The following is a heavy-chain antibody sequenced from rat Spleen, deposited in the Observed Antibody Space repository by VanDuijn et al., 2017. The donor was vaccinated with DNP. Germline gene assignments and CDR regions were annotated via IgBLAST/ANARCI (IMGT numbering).Heavy chain of an antibody. CDR1: GFSLSTYN. V-gene: IGHV2-41*01. CDR2: IWKHGAT. J-gene: IGHJ4*01. Sequence: QVQLKESGPGLVQPSQTLSLTCTVAGFSLSTYNVHWVRQPPGKGLEWMGVIWKHGATRYNSVFKSRLGFSKATSKSKVFLKLSSLQTEDTATYYCARDLISRDTTSAMDVWGRVTSVTVSS. D-gene: IGHD4-3*01. CDR3: ARDLISRDTTSAMDV.